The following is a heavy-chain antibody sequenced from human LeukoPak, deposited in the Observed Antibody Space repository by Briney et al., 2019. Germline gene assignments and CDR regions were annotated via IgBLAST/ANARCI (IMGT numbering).Heavy chain of an antibody. J-gene: IGHJ4*02. D-gene: IGHD3-22*01. CDR1: GFTFSNAW. CDR3: ARVDYYDSSGQIDY. Sequence: AGGSLRLSCAASGFTFSNAWMSWVRQAPGKGLEWVANIKQDGSEKYYVDSVKGRFTISRDNAKNSLYLQMNSLRAEDTAVYYRARVDYYDSSGQIDYWGQGTLVTVSS. V-gene: IGHV3-7*01. CDR2: IKQDGSEK.